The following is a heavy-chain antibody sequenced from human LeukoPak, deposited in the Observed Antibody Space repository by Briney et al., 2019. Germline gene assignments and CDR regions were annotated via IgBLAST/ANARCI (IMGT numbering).Heavy chain of an antibody. CDR1: GCSSSSGGYY. V-gene: IGHV4-31*03. J-gene: IGHJ4*02. CDR3: ARGRAEYCSSTSCYVGFDY. D-gene: IGHD2-2*01. CDR2: IYYSGST. Sequence: PSQTLSCNGTVSGCSSSSGGYYWSWIRQHPGKGLEWIGYIYYSGSTYYNPSLKSRVTISVDTSKNQFSLKLSSVTAADTAVYYCARGRAEYCSSTSCYVGFDYWGQGTLVTVSS.